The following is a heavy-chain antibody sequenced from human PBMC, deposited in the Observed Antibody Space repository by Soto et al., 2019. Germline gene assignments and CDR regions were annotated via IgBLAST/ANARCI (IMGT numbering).Heavy chain of an antibody. CDR3: ARGRYGEY. CDR1: GYTFTSYG. Sequence: QVHLVQSGAEVKKPGASVKVSCKGSGYTFTSYGITWVRQAPVQGLAWMGWISAHNGNTDSAQKPQGRVTVIRDTATSTDYMELRSLRSDDTAVYYCARGRYGEYWGQGALVTVSS. CDR2: ISAHNGNT. D-gene: IGHD3-10*01. J-gene: IGHJ4*02. V-gene: IGHV1-18*01.